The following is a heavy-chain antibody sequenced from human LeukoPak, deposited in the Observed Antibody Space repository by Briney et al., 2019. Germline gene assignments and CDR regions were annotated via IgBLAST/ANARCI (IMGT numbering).Heavy chain of an antibody. D-gene: IGHD3-10*01. V-gene: IGHV4-30-4*01. J-gene: IGHJ6*02. CDR3: TRDRADGSGSYYDYYYYGMDV. CDR1: GASISSGDYL. Sequence: PSETLSLTCTVSGASISSGDYLWSWIRQPPGMGLEWIGNIYYSGSTNYNASLKSRVTISIDTSKNQFSLNLSTVTAADAAVYYCTRDRADGSGSYYDYYYYGMDVWGQGTTVTVAS. CDR2: IYYSGST.